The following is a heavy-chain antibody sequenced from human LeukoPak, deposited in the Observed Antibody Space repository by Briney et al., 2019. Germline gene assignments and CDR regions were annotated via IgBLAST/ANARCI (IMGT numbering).Heavy chain of an antibody. CDR1: GGSISSSNW. CDR2: IYHSGST. V-gene: IGHV4-4*02. CDR3: ARYGGSYNAFDI. J-gene: IGHJ3*02. D-gene: IGHD1-26*01. Sequence: SETLSLTCAVSGGSISSSNWWSWVRQPPGKGLEWIGEIYHSGSTNYNPSLKSRVTISVDKSKNQFSLKLSSVTAADTAVHYCARYGGSYNAFDIWGQGTMVTVSS.